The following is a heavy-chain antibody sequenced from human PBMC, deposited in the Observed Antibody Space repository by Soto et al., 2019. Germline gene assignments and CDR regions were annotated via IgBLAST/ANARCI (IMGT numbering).Heavy chain of an antibody. D-gene: IGHD4-17*01. V-gene: IGHV2-26*01. CDR1: GFSLTTGKMG. Sequence: KESGPALVKPTETLTLTCPVSGFSLTTGKMGVSWIRQPPGKALEWLAHIFSDNERSYSTSLQRRLTISKDTSGSQVVLSMTNVDPVDTATYYCARMNVDSYKCYYAMDVWGQGTTVTVSS. CDR2: IFSDNER. J-gene: IGHJ6*02. CDR3: ARMNVDSYKCYYAMDV.